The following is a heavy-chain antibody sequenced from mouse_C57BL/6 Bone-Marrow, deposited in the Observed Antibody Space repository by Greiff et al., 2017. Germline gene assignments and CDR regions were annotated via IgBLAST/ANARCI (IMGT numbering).Heavy chain of an antibody. J-gene: IGHJ4*01. D-gene: IGHD6-5*01. CDR1: GFNIKDDY. V-gene: IGHV14-4*01. Sequence: EVKLMESGAELVRPGASVKLSCTASGFNIKDDYMHWVKQRPEQGLEWIGWIDPENGDTEYASKFQGKATITADTSSNTAYLQLSSLTSEDTAVYYCTPIDFAMDYWGQGTSVTVSS. CDR3: TPIDFAMDY. CDR2: IDPENGDT.